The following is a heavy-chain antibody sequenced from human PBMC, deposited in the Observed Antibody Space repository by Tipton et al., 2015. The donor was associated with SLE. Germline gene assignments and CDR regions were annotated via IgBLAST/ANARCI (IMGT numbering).Heavy chain of an antibody. V-gene: IGHV4-39*07. CDR1: GDSISGSSSFY. CDR3: ARQMMAAAGRALDS. CDR2: VFHIGST. D-gene: IGHD6-13*01. J-gene: IGHJ5*02. Sequence: TLSLTCTVSGDSISGSSSFYWVWIRQPPGEGLEWIGSVFHIGSTYYNPSLKSRVTISVDTSKNQFSLRLKSMTAADTAFYFCARQMMAAAGRALDSWGQGSLVTVPS.